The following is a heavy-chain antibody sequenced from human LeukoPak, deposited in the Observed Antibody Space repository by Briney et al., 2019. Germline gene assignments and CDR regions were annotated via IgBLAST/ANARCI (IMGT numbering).Heavy chain of an antibody. D-gene: IGHD6-13*01. CDR2: ISAYDGTT. V-gene: IGHV1-18*01. CDR3: ARGSAAGTPGYFQH. Sequence: ASVTVSCKASGYTFTNYAISLVRQAPRQGLEWMGWISAYDGTTNSAQKFQGRLTMTTDTSTSTAYMELRSLTSDDTAVYYCARGSAAGTPGYFQHWGQGTLVTVSS. CDR1: GYTFTNYA. J-gene: IGHJ1*01.